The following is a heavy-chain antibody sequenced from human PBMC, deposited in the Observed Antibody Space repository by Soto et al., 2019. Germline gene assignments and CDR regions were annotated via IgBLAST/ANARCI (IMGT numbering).Heavy chain of an antibody. Sequence: QITLKESGPTLVKPTQTVTLTCTFSGFSFRTTGVGMGWIRQPPGKALEWLALIYWDDDKRYSPSLKSRLTIYSDTYKHQVVLTWTNVDPVDTATYYCAHNYMSGSGPFDYWGQGNLVTVSS. CDR3: AHNYMSGSGPFDY. V-gene: IGHV2-5*02. D-gene: IGHD4-4*01. CDR2: IYWDDDK. J-gene: IGHJ4*02. CDR1: GFSFRTTGVG.